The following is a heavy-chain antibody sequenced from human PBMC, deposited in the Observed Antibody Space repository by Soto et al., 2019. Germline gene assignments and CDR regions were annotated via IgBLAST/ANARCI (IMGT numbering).Heavy chain of an antibody. D-gene: IGHD1-26*01. V-gene: IGHV3-30*18. J-gene: IGHJ6*02. CDR3: AKGAGDRLSLGMDV. CDR1: GFSISDYG. CDR2: ISYDGSNT. Sequence: ESGGGVVQPGWSLRLSCAASGFSISDYGMEWVRQAPGKGLEWVALISYDGSNTYYADSVKGRFTISRDNSKDTLFLQMTGLRREDTAVYYCAKGAGDRLSLGMDVWGQGTTVNVSS.